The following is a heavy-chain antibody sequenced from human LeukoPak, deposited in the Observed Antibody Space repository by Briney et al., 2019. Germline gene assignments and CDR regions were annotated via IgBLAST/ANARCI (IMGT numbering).Heavy chain of an antibody. CDR1: GGSLSSGY. V-gene: IGHV4-59*01. CDR2: IHHSGTT. D-gene: IGHD6-19*01. J-gene: IGHJ4*02. CDR3: TIGGGWLTDY. Sequence: PSETLSLTCTVSGGSLSSGYWGWMRQSPGRGLEWIGYIHHSGTTKYNTSLKSRVTISVDTSKNQFPLRLSSVTAADTAVYYCTIGGGWLTDYWGQGSLVTVSS.